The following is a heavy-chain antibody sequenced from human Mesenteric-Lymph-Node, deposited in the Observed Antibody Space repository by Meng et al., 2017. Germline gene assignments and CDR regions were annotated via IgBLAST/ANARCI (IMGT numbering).Heavy chain of an antibody. CDR2: IYYSGST. CDR3: ARDCSSTSCYVNKEDYYYYGMDV. J-gene: IGHJ6*02. CDR1: GFTFSSYW. V-gene: IGHV4-59*12. Sequence: ESLKISCAASGFTFSSYWMSWVRQAPGKGLEWIGYIYYSGSTYYNPSLKSRVTISVDTSKNQFSLKLSSVTAADTAVYYCARDCSSTSCYVNKEDYYYYGMDVWGQGTTVTVSS. D-gene: IGHD2-2*01.